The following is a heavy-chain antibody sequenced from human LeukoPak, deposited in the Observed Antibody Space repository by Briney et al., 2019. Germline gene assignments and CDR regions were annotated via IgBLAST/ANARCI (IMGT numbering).Heavy chain of an antibody. CDR2: IYTSGST. CDR1: GGSISSGSYY. J-gene: IGHJ3*02. D-gene: IGHD4-23*01. Sequence: SQTLSLTCTVSGGSISSGSYYWSWIRQPAGKGLEWIGRIYTSGSTNYNPSLKSRVTISVDTSKNQFSLKLSSVTAADTAVYYCARLNFLYGANPRDAFDIWGQGTMVTVSS. CDR3: ARLNFLYGANPRDAFDI. V-gene: IGHV4-61*02.